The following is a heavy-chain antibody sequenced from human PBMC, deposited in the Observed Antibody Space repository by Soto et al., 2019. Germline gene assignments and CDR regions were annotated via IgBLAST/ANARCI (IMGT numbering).Heavy chain of an antibody. CDR1: GDSVSSDITS. V-gene: IGHV6-1*01. CDR2: TYYRSKWFH. J-gene: IGHJ3*01. CDR3: ARGNALDV. Sequence: QGQLQQSGPGVVKPSQTLSLTWAISGDSVSSDITSWNWIRQSPSRGLEWLGRTYYRSKWFHDYAASVKSRITINPDPSKNQLSLELNSMTPEDTAVYYCARGNALDVWGQGTVVTVSS. D-gene: IGHD3-10*01.